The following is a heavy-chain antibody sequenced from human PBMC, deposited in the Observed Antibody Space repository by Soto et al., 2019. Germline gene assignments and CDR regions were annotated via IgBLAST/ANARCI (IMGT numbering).Heavy chain of an antibody. D-gene: IGHD6-6*01. J-gene: IGHJ6*01. CDR3: ARTIGARPRRDYGMDV. CDR2: IYYTGNT. V-gene: IGHV4-31*03. Sequence: QVQLQESGPGLATPSQTLSLTCTVSGGSITSGGFYWSWIRRNPGKGLEWIGHIYYTGNTYYNPSLKRRLTMSVDTSTNQLSLKMSSVTAADTAVYYCARTIGARPRRDYGMDVWGQGTTVTVSP. CDR1: GGSITSGGFY.